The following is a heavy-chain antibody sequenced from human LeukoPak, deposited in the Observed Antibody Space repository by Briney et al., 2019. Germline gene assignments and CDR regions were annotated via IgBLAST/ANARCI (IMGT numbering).Heavy chain of an antibody. J-gene: IGHJ4*02. CDR3: AKESPYAVGGTGRVYYFDS. D-gene: IGHD1-26*01. CDR2: ISNSGRT. V-gene: IGHV3-23*01. Sequence: SGGSLRLSCEASGFSLDSYAMNWVRQAPGKGPEWVSAISNSGRTYYTDSVKGRFTISRDNSKNTVHLQMNSLGVEDTAVYYCAKESPYAVGGTGRVYYFDSWGQGALVTVSS. CDR1: GFSLDSYA.